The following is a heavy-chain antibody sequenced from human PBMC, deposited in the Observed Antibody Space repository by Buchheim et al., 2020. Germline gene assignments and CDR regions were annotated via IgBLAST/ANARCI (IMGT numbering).Heavy chain of an antibody. V-gene: IGHV4-39*01. CDR2: LYHTGTN. J-gene: IGHJ4*02. CDR3: AGHGGDTVMADSDY. CDR1: GGSFGNYRYY. Sequence: QLQLQESGPRLVKPSEPLSLTCSVSGGSFGNYRYYWGWIRHPPGKGLEWIGSLYHTGTNYYHPSLTGRVTIYVDTAKNQFSLTLTSVTAADTAIYYCAGHGGDTVMADSDYWGQGTL. D-gene: IGHD4-11*01.